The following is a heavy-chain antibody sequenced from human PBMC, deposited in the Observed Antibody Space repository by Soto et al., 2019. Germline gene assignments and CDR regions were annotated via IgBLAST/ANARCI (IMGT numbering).Heavy chain of an antibody. J-gene: IGHJ6*02. Sequence: ASVKVSCKASGYTFTGYYMHWGRQAPGQGLEWMGWINPNRGGTNYAQKFQGWVTMTRDTSISTAYVELSRLISDDTAVYYCARDRPAGGYYYYYGMDVWGQGTTVTVSS. D-gene: IGHD3-10*01. CDR3: ARDRPAGGYYYYYGMDV. V-gene: IGHV1-2*04. CDR2: INPNRGGT. CDR1: GYTFTGYY.